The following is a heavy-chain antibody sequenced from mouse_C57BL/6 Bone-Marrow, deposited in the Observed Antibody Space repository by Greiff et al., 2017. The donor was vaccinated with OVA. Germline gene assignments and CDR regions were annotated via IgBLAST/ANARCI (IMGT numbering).Heavy chain of an antibody. D-gene: IGHD1-1*02. V-gene: IGHV1-76*01. Sequence: QVQLQQSGAELVRPGASVKLSCKASGYTFTDYYINWVKQRPGQGLEWIARIYPGSGNTYYNEKFKGKATLTAEKSSSTAYMQLSSLTSEDSAVYFCARGGRWDYWGQGTTLTVSS. CDR2: IYPGSGNT. CDR3: ARGGRWDY. J-gene: IGHJ2*01. CDR1: GYTFTDYY.